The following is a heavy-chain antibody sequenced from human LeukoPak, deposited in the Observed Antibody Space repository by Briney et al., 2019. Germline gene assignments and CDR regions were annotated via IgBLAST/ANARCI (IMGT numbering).Heavy chain of an antibody. CDR1: GFTFSSYA. V-gene: IGHV3-23*01. J-gene: IGHJ4*02. CDR3: AKGSVIDY. Sequence: PGGSLSLSCAASGFTFSSYAISWGCQAPGKGLEWVSAISGSGGSTYYADSVKGRFTISRDNSKNTLYLKMNSLRAEDTAVYYCAKGSVIDYWGQGTRVTVSS. CDR2: ISGSGGST. D-gene: IGHD3-16*02.